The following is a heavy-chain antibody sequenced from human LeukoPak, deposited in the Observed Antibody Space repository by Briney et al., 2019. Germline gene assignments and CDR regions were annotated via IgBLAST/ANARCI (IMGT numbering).Heavy chain of an antibody. J-gene: IGHJ4*02. CDR3: ARVVGATVVFDY. V-gene: IGHV4-59*01. CDR2: VYHSGST. Sequence: SETLSLTCTVSGGSIRTYYWSWIRQSPGKGLEWIGYVYHSGSTNYNPSLRSRATISVDTSENQFSLKLSSVTAADTAVYYCARVVGATVVFDYWGQGTLVTVSS. CDR1: GGSIRTYY. D-gene: IGHD1-26*01.